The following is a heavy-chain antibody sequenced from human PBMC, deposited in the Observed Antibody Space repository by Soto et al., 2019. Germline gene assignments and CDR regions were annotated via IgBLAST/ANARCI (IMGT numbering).Heavy chain of an antibody. CDR1: GFTFTSSA. J-gene: IGHJ4*02. D-gene: IGHD6-19*01. V-gene: IGHV1-58*01. CDR2: IVVGSGNT. Sequence: SVKVSCKASGFTFTSSAVQWVRQARGQRLEWIGWIVVGSGNTNYAQKFQERVTITRDMSTSTAYMELSSLRSEDTAVYYCAAEGAVAGKEDFDYWGQGTLVTVSS. CDR3: AAEGAVAGKEDFDY.